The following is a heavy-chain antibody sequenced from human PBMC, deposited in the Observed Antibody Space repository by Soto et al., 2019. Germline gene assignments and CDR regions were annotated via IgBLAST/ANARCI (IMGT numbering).Heavy chain of an antibody. Sequence: ASVKLSCKASGYTFTGYDINWVRQATGQGLEWMGWMNPNSGNTGYAQKFQGRVTMTRNTSISTAYMELSSLRSEDTAVYYCARGPMIVVVPAARKTLYYYYYMDVWGKGTTVTVSS. CDR2: MNPNSGNT. D-gene: IGHD2-2*01. J-gene: IGHJ6*03. CDR3: ARGPMIVVVPAARKTLYYYYYMDV. CDR1: GYTFTGYD. V-gene: IGHV1-8*01.